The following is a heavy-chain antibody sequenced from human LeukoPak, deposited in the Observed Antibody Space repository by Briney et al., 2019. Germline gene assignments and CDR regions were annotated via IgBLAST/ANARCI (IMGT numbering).Heavy chain of an antibody. J-gene: IGHJ4*02. V-gene: IGHV3-48*02. CDR2: ISSSSSTI. CDR3: ARGEGNFDY. CDR1: GFTFNSYN. Sequence: GGSLRLSCAASGFTFNSYNMNWVRQAPGKGLEWVSYISSSSSTIYYADSVKGRFTISRDSAKTSLFLQMNSRRDEDTAVYYCARGEGNFDYWGQGTLVTVSS.